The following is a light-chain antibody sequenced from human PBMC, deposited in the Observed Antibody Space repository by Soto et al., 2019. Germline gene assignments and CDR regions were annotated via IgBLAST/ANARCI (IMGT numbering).Light chain of an antibody. J-gene: IGLJ2*01. CDR3: SSFEASNNLL. Sequence: QAVLTQPPSASGSPGQSVTISCTGTSSDVGGYNYVSWYQQHPGKAPKLMIYEVSKRPSGVPDRFSGSKSGNTASLTVSGLQVEDEADYYCSSFEASNNLLFGGGTKLTVL. CDR1: SSDVGGYNY. CDR2: EVS. V-gene: IGLV2-8*01.